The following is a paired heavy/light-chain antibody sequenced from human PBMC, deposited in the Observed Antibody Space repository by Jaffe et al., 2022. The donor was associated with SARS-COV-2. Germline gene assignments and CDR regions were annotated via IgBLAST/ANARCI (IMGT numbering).Light chain of an antibody. CDR1: SSNIGAGYD. V-gene: IGLV1-40*01. CDR2: GNS. J-gene: IGLJ3*02. CDR3: QSYDSSLSGWV. Sequence: QSVLTQPPSVSGAPGQRVTISCTGSSSNIGAGYDVHWYQQLPGTAPKLLIYGNSNRPSGVPDRFSGSKSDTSASLAISGLQAEDEADYYCQSYDSSLSGWVFGGGTKLTVL.
Heavy chain of an antibody. Sequence: QVQLVESGGGVVQPGRSLRLSCAASRFTFNSYGMHWVRQAPGKGLEWVALIWYDGTNKYYADSVKGRFTISRDNSRNTLYLQMDSLRVEDTAVYYCASRKGYYFDYWGQGTLVTVSS. J-gene: IGHJ4*02. V-gene: IGHV3-33*01. CDR2: IWYDGTNK. CDR3: ASRKGYYFDY. CDR1: RFTFNSYG.